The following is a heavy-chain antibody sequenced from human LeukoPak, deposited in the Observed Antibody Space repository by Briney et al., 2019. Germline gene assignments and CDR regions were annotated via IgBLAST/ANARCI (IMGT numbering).Heavy chain of an antibody. CDR3: ARHGHTILGVVYYFDY. Sequence: SETLSLTCTVSGGSISSSSYYWGWIRQPPGKGLEWIGSIYYSGSTYYNPSLKSRVTISVDTSKNHFSLKLSSVTAADTAVYYCARHGHTILGVVYYFDYWGQGTLVTVSS. CDR1: GGSISSSSYY. D-gene: IGHD3-3*01. V-gene: IGHV4-39*01. CDR2: IYYSGST. J-gene: IGHJ4*02.